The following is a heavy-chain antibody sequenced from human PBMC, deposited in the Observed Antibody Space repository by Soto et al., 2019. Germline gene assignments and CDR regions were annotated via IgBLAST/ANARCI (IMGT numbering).Heavy chain of an antibody. Sequence: NPSETLSLTCSVSGSYITSGDYHWTWIRQAPGKGLEWIGYISHSETTYYSPALKNRIIISSDFSMNQFSLRLNSVTAADTAVYFCAGFGVGDRDDKWGQGTLVTVS. CDR2: ISHSETT. D-gene: IGHD2-8*01. J-gene: IGHJ4*02. CDR3: AGFGVGDRDDK. V-gene: IGHV4-30-4*01. CDR1: GSYITSGDYH.